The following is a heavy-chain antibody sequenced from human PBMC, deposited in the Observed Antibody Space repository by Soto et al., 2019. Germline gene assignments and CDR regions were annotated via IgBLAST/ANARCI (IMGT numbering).Heavy chain of an antibody. CDR2: INPNSGGT. D-gene: IGHD1-20*01. CDR3: AREVTGVGYDY. CDR1: GDTFTGYY. J-gene: IGHJ4*02. V-gene: IGHV1-2*04. Sequence: APVKVSCKASGDTFTGYYMHWVRQAPGQGLEWMGWINPNSGGTNYAQKFQGWVTMTRDTSISTAYMELSRLRSDDTAVYYCAREVTGVGYDYWGQGTLVTVSS.